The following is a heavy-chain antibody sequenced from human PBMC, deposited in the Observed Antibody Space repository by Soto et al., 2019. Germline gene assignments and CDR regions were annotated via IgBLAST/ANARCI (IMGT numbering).Heavy chain of an antibody. V-gene: IGHV3-30*04. CDR3: ARDGPIGRYEFDD. D-gene: IGHD1-20*01. J-gene: IGHJ4*02. CDR2: ISYHSTNK. CDR1: GFTFGQYP. Sequence: QVQLVESGGGVVQPGTSLRLSCAASGFTFGQYPMQWVRQAPGKGLQWVAVISYHSTNKYYSDSVKGRFTISRDNSMNTLYLQMNSLTTGDTAIYYCARDGPIGRYEFDDWGQGTLVAVSS.